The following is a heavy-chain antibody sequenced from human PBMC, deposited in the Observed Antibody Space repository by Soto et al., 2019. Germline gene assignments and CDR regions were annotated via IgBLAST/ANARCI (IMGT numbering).Heavy chain of an antibody. CDR3: AKDVGPSGVAGSDWYGFDY. V-gene: IGHV3-9*01. Sequence: PGGSLRLSCAASGFTFDDYAMHWVRQVPGKGLEWVSGISWNSGRIGYADSVKGRPTISRDNAKKSLYLQMNSLRVGDTALYYCAKDVGPSGVAGSDWYGFDYWGQGTLVTVSS. CDR1: GFTFDDYA. J-gene: IGHJ4*02. CDR2: ISWNSGRI. D-gene: IGHD6-19*01.